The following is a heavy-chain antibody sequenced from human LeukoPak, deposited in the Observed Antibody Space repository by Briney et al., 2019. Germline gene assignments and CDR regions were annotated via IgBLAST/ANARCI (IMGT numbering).Heavy chain of an antibody. J-gene: IGHJ4*02. D-gene: IGHD3-9*01. CDR1: GFTFSSYS. CDR3: AKANYDILTGYYNVYFDY. V-gene: IGHV3-21*04. Sequence: GGSLRLSCAASGFTFSSYSMNWVRQAPGKGLEWVSLITSSSNYIYYADSVKGRFTISRDNAKNTLYLQMNSLRAEDTAVYYCAKANYDILTGYYNVYFDYWGQGTLVTVSS. CDR2: ITSSSNYI.